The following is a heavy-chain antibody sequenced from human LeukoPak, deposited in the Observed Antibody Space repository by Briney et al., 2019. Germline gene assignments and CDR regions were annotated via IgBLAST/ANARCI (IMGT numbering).Heavy chain of an antibody. CDR3: VRSVYNWNDVDY. CDR2: ISSTVITT. V-gene: IGHV3-11*01. J-gene: IGHJ4*02. D-gene: IGHD1-20*01. Sequence: GGSLRLSCAASGFAFSDYYMSWIRQAPGKGLEWVSYISSTVITTYYADSVKGRFTISRDNAKNSLYLQMNSLRAEDTAVYYCVRSVYNWNDVDYWGQGTLVTVSS. CDR1: GFAFSDYY.